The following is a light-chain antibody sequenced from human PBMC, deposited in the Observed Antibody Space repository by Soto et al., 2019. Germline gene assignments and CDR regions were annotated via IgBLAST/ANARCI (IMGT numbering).Light chain of an antibody. CDR1: SSNIGAGYD. V-gene: IGLV1-40*01. Sequence: QSVLTQPPSVSGAPGQRGTISCTGSSSNIGAGYDVHWYQQLPGTAPKLLIYGNSNRPSGVPDRFSGSKSGTSASLAITGRQAEDEADYYCQSYDSSLSGYLVFGGGTKLTVL. CDR2: GNS. CDR3: QSYDSSLSGYLV. J-gene: IGLJ2*01.